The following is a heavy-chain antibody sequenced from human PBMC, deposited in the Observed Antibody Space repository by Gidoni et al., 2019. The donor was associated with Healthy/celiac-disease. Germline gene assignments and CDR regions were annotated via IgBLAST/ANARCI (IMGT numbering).Heavy chain of an antibody. D-gene: IGHD4-17*01. CDR1: GFTFDDYA. J-gene: IGHJ6*02. Sequence: EVQLVESGGGLVQPGRSLRLSCAASGFTFDDYAMHWVRQAPGKGLEWVSGISWNSGSIGYADSANGRFTISRDNAKNSLYLQMNSLRAEDTALYYCAKDGGSGDYYYYYGMDVWGQGTTVTVSS. V-gene: IGHV3-9*01. CDR3: AKDGGSGDYYYYYGMDV. CDR2: ISWNSGSI.